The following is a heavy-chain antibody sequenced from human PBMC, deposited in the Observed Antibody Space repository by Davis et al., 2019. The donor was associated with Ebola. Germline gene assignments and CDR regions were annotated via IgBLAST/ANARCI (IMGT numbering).Heavy chain of an antibody. CDR2: ISAYNGNT. CDR1: GYTFTSYG. CDR3: ATAVLDSSSSDFDY. D-gene: IGHD6-13*01. J-gene: IGHJ4*02. V-gene: IGHV1-18*01. Sequence: ASVKVSCKASGYTFTSYGISWVRQAPGQGLEWMGWISAYNGNTNYAQKLQGRVTMTTDTSTSTAYMELRSLRSEDTAVYYCATAVLDSSSSDFDYWGQGTLVTVSS.